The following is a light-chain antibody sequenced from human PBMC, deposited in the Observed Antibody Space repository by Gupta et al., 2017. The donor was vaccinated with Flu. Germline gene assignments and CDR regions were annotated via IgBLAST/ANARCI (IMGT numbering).Light chain of an antibody. Sequence: EIVLTQSPATLSLSPGEEASLSCGTSQSVSSNFLAWYQHKPGLAPRLLIYDGSKRAAGIPDRFSGSGSGTDFTLTISILEPEDFAVYYCQQYGNSYSVTFGQGTKLEI. CDR1: QSVSSNF. J-gene: IGKJ2*01. V-gene: IGKV3D-20*01. CDR3: QQYGNSYSVT. CDR2: DGS.